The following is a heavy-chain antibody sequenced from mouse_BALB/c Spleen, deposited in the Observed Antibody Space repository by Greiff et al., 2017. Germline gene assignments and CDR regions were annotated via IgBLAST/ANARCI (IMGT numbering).Heavy chain of an antibody. CDR3: TRGYRYDGGYAMDY. J-gene: IGHJ4*01. D-gene: IGHD2-14*01. Sequence: VQLQQSGTVLARPGASVKMSCKASGYSFTSYWMHWVKQRPGQGLEWIGAIYPGNSDTSYNQKFKGKAKLTAVTSASTAYMELSSLTNEDSAVYYCTRGYRYDGGYAMDYWGQGTSVTVSS. CDR1: GYSFTSYW. CDR2: IYPGNSDT. V-gene: IGHV1-5*01.